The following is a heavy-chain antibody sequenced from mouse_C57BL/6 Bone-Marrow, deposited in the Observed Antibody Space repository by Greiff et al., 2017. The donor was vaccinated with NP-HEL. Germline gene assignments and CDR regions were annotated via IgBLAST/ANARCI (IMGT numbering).Heavy chain of an antibody. V-gene: IGHV1-72*01. J-gene: IGHJ2*01. CDR3: ARDGSSYPYFDY. CDR2: IDPNSGGT. Sequence: QVQLQQPGAELVKPGASVKLSCKASGYTFTSYWMHWVKQRPGRGLEWSGRIDPNSGGTKYNEKFKSKATLTVDKPSSTAYMQLSSLTSEDSAVYYCARDGSSYPYFDYWGQGTTLTVSS. CDR1: GYTFTSYW. D-gene: IGHD1-1*01.